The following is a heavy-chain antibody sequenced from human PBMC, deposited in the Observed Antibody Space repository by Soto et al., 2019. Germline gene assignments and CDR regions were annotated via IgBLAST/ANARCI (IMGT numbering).Heavy chain of an antibody. CDR2: ISWNSGSI. D-gene: IGHD3-3*01. J-gene: IGHJ3*02. CDR1: GFTFDDYA. V-gene: IGHV3-9*01. Sequence: EVQLVESGGGLVQPGRSLRLSCAASGFTFDDYAMHWVRQAPGKGLEWVSGISWNSGSIGYADSVKGRFTISRDNAKNSLYLQMNSLRAEGTALYYCAKDKEVRGITIFGVAPFDIWGQGTMVTVSS. CDR3: AKDKEVRGITIFGVAPFDI.